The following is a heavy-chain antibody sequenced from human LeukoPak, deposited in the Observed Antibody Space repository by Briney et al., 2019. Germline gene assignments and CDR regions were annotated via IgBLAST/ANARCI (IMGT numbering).Heavy chain of an antibody. Sequence: GGSLRLSCAASGFTFSSYGMSWVRQAPGKGLEWVSAISGSGGSTYYADSVKGRFTISRDNSKNTLYLQMNSLRAEDTAVYFCARNAMGRDDYNDPAFYYYMDVWGQGTPVTVSS. D-gene: IGHD5-24*01. J-gene: IGHJ6*03. V-gene: IGHV3-23*01. CDR2: ISGSGGST. CDR3: ARNAMGRDDYNDPAFYYYMDV. CDR1: GFTFSSYG.